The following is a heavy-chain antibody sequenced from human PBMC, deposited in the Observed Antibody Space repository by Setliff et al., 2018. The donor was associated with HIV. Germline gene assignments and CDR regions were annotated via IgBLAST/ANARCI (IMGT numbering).Heavy chain of an antibody. CDR1: GASVNSNNYY. CDR3: ARDNYYDSSGIDY. J-gene: IGHJ4*02. Sequence: PSETLSLTCTVSGASVNSNNYYWGWIRQPPGKGLEWIGYIFYSGSTNYNPSLKSRVTISVDTSKSQFSLKLSSVTAADTAVYYCARDNYYDSSGIDYWSQGTLVTVSS. V-gene: IGHV4-61*01. CDR2: IFYSGST. D-gene: IGHD3-22*01.